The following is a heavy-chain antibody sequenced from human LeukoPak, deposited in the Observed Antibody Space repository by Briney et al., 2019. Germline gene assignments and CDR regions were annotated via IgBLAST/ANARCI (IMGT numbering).Heavy chain of an antibody. Sequence: GGSLRLSCAVSGFTFSSYGMHWVRLAPGKGLEWVSYITSSSSTRYYGDSVKGRFTISRDNAKNSVYLQMNSLRDEDTAVYYCASGWPDIAEGGIPFDYWGQGTLVTVSS. CDR2: ITSSSSTR. V-gene: IGHV3-48*02. D-gene: IGHD6-13*01. CDR3: ASGWPDIAEGGIPFDY. J-gene: IGHJ4*02. CDR1: GFTFSSYG.